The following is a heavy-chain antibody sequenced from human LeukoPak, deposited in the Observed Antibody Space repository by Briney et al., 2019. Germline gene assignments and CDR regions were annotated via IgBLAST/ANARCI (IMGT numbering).Heavy chain of an antibody. V-gene: IGHV1-2*02. CDR3: ARVSRSGSYWDY. CDR2: INPNSGGT. Sequence: GASVKVSCKASEYTFTGYYMHWVRQTPGQGLEWMGWINPNSGGTNYAQKFQGGVTMTRDTSISTAYMELSRLRSDDTAVYYCARVSRSGSYWDYWGQGTLVTVSS. D-gene: IGHD1-26*01. CDR1: EYTFTGYY. J-gene: IGHJ4*02.